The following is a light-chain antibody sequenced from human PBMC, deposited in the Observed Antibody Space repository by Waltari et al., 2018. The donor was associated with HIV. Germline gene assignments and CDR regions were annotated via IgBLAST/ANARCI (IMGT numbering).Light chain of an antibody. CDR2: DAS. J-gene: IGKJ4*01. V-gene: IGKV1-33*01. CDR1: QDIRHY. CDR3: QQYADLPLT. Sequence: DIQMTQSPSFLSASVGDKVTITCQASQDIRHYLNWYQKKAGKAPKLLIYDASKLQTGVPSRFSGSDSGTDLTLTITSLQSEDIGTYYCQQYADLPLTFGGGPRWRSN.